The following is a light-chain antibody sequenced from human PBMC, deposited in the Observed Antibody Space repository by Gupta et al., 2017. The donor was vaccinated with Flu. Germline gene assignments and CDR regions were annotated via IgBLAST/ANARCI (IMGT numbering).Light chain of an antibody. CDR1: ALPKKF. Sequence: GQTARITCSGDALPKKFAYWYQQQSGQAPVLLICDDNKRPSGIPERFSGSSSGTADTLTISGAQVEDDADYYCYSTDITGNLELFGTGTKVTVL. CDR3: YSTDITGNLEL. CDR2: DDN. V-gene: IGLV3-10*01. J-gene: IGLJ1*01.